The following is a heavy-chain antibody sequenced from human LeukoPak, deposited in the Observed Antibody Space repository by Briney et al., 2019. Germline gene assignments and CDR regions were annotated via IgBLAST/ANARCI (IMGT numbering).Heavy chain of an antibody. J-gene: IGHJ4*02. D-gene: IGHD2-15*01. CDR3: ARYSYKHDC. CDR2: MKEDGSQE. CDR1: GFTFSHYW. V-gene: IGHV3-7*01. Sequence: PGGSLRLSCAASGFTFSHYWMTWVRQAPGKGLEWVANMKEDGSQETYVDSVKGRFTISRDNVKNSLYLQMNNVRAEDTAVYYCARYSYKHDCWGQGTLVTVSS.